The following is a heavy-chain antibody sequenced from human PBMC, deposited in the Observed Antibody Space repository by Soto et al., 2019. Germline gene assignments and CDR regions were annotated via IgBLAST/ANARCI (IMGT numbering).Heavy chain of an antibody. Sequence: QVQLVQSGAEVKKPGSSVKVSYKASGGTFSSHTINWVRQAPGQGLEWMGRIIPIPGLAKYAQKFQGRVTITADKSTSTAYMELSSLRSEDTAVFYCARGHGDYGAFHYWGQGTLVTVSS. D-gene: IGHD4-17*01. CDR1: GGTFSSHT. V-gene: IGHV1-69*02. J-gene: IGHJ4*02. CDR2: IIPIPGLA. CDR3: ARGHGDYGAFHY.